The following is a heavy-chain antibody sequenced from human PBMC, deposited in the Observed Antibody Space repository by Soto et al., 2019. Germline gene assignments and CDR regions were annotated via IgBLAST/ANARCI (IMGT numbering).Heavy chain of an antibody. J-gene: IGHJ5*02. V-gene: IGHV4-30-4*01. CDR3: ARGVVREGYLFDP. D-gene: IGHD3-10*01. CDR1: GGSISSGDYY. CDR2: IYYSGST. Sequence: KASETLSLTCTVSGGSISSGDYYWSWIRQPPGKGLEWIGYIYYSGSTYYNPSLKSRVTISVDTSKNQFSLKLSSVTAADTAVYYCARGVVREGYLFDPWGQGTLVTVSS.